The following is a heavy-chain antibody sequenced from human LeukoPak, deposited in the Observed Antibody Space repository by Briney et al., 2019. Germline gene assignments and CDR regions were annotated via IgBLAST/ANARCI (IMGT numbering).Heavy chain of an antibody. Sequence: GGSLRLSCAASGFTFSSYDMHWVRQATGKGLEWVSAIGTAGDTYYPGSVKGRFTISRENAKNSLYLQMNSLRAGDTAVYYCARAVGSSGWYDNWFDPWGQGTLVTVSS. CDR2: IGTAGDT. CDR1: GFTFSSYD. CDR3: ARAVGSSGWYDNWFDP. D-gene: IGHD6-19*01. V-gene: IGHV3-13*01. J-gene: IGHJ5*02.